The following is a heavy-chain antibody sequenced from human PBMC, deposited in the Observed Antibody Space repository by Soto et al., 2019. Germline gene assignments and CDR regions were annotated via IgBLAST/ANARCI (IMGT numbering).Heavy chain of an antibody. D-gene: IGHD1-1*01. V-gene: IGHV1-18*01. CDR1: GYGFTTYG. Sequence: QVHLVQSGAEVKKPGASVKVSCKGSGYGFTTYGITWVRQAPGQGLEWMAWISAHNGNTNYAQKLQXRVTVTSDTSTSKAYMELRSLKSDDTAVYYFARGRYGDYWGQGALVTVSS. J-gene: IGHJ4*02. CDR2: ISAHNGNT. CDR3: ARGRYGDY.